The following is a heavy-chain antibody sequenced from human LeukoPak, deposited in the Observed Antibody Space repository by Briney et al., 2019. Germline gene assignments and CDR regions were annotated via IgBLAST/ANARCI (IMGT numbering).Heavy chain of an antibody. J-gene: IGHJ5*02. D-gene: IGHD3-3*01. Sequence: PSQTLSLTCTVSGGSISSDDYYWSWVRQPPGMGLEWIGYIYYRGSTYYTPSLKSRVTISVDTSKNQFSLNLSSVTAADTAVYYCARGHXXRFLEWLLSDGGXWFDPWGQGTLVTVSS. CDR3: ARGHXXRFLEWLLSDGGXWFDP. V-gene: IGHV4-30-4*01. CDR2: IYYRGST. CDR1: GGSISSDDYY.